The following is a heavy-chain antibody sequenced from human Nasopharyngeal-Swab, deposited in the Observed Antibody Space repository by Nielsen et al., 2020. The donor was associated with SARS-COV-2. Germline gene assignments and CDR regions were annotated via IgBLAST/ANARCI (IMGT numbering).Heavy chain of an antibody. CDR3: ARAGGRSYYDILTGYSNWFDP. CDR2: INHSGST. V-gene: IGHV4-34*01. D-gene: IGHD3-9*01. Sequence: SQTLSPTCAVYGGSFSGYYWSWIRQPPGKGLEWIGEINHSGSTNYNPSLKTRVTISVDTSKNQFSLKLSSVTAADTAVYYCARAGGRSYYDILTGYSNWFDPWGQGTLVTVSS. J-gene: IGHJ5*02. CDR1: GGSFSGYY.